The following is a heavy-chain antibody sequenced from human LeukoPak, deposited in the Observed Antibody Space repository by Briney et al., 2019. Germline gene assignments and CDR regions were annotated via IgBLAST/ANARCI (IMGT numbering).Heavy chain of an antibody. J-gene: IGHJ1*01. CDR3: AKDPGNFVGGNCYYGCEYFLY. CDR1: GFTFSSYA. D-gene: IGHD2-21*02. CDR2: ISGGGGST. V-gene: IGHV3-23*01. Sequence: GGSLRLSCAASGFTFSSYAMSWVRQAPGKGLEWVSAISGGGGSTYYADSVKGRFTISRDNSKNTLYLQMNSLRTEDTALYNCAKDPGNFVGGNCYYGCEYFLYLVQGTMVSVSS.